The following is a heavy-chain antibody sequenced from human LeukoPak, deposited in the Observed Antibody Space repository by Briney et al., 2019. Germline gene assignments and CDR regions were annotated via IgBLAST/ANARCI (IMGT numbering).Heavy chain of an antibody. CDR1: GYTFTSYA. D-gene: IGHD3-10*01. CDR2: INAGNGNT. J-gene: IGHJ6*04. V-gene: IGHV1-3*01. Sequence: PGASVKVSCKASGYTFTSYAMHWVRQAPGQRLEWMGWINAGNGNTKYSQKFQGRVTITRDTSASTAYMELSSLRSEDTAVYYCARDLRYYYGSAYYGMDVWGKETTVTVSS. CDR3: ARDLRYYYGSAYYGMDV.